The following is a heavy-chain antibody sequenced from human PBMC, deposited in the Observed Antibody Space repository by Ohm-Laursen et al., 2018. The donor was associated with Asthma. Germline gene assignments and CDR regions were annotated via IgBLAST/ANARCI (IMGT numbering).Heavy chain of an antibody. CDR3: ARGIAVAGSSQYFQH. D-gene: IGHD6-19*01. V-gene: IGHV3-23*01. CDR1: GFTFRSYA. J-gene: IGHJ1*01. CDR2: ISGSGGST. Sequence: SLRLSCAASGFTFRSYAMSWVRQAPGKGLEWVSAISGSGGSTYYADSVKGRFTISRDNSKKMVYLQMNSLRAEDTAVYYCARGIAVAGSSQYFQHWGQGTLVTVSS.